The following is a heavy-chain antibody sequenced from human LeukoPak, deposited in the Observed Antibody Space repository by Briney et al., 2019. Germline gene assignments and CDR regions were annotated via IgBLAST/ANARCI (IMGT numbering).Heavy chain of an antibody. CDR1: GGSISSGGYY. Sequence: PSETLSLTCTVSGGSISSGGYYWSWIRQHPGKGLEWIGYIYYSGSTYYNPSLKSRVTISVDTSKNQFSLKLSSVTAADTAVYYRARGLTDNYYYYGMDVWGKGTTVTVSS. J-gene: IGHJ6*04. CDR2: IYYSGST. D-gene: IGHD3-9*01. CDR3: ARGLTDNYYYYGMDV. V-gene: IGHV4-31*03.